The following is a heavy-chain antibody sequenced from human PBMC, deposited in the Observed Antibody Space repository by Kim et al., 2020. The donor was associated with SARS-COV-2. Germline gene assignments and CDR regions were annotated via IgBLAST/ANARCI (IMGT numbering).Heavy chain of an antibody. CDR2: IWYDGSNK. V-gene: IGHV3-33*01. J-gene: IGHJ6*02. CDR1: GFTFSSYG. CDR3: ARERGLGYCSGGSCSYYYYGMEV. D-gene: IGHD2-15*01. Sequence: GGSLRLSCAASGFTFSSYGMHWVRQAPGKGLEWVAVIWYDGSNKYYADSVKGRFTISRDNSKNTLYLQMNSLRAEDTAVYYCARERGLGYCSGGSCSYYYYGMEVWGQGTTVTVSS.